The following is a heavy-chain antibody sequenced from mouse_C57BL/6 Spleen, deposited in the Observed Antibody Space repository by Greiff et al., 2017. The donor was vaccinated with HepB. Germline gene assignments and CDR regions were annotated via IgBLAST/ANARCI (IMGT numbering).Heavy chain of an antibody. CDR3: ARNLYYYAMDY. V-gene: IGHV1-66*01. Sequence: QVQLQQSGPELVKPGASVKISCKASGYSFTSYYIHWVKQRPGQGLEWIGWIYPGSGNTKYNEKFKGKATLTADTSSSTAYMQLSSLTSEDSAVYYCARNLYYYAMDYWGQGTSVTVSS. CDR2: IYPGSGNT. J-gene: IGHJ4*01. CDR1: GYSFTSYY.